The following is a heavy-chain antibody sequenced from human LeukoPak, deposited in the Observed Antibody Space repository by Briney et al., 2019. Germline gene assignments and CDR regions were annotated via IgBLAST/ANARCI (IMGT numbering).Heavy chain of an antibody. CDR3: ARRLEKWELQRDDSFDT. D-gene: IGHD1-1*01. J-gene: IGHJ3*02. CDR1: GGSFTGYY. CDR2: IHHSGAI. Sequence: KASETLSLTCAVYGGSFTGYYWSWIRQPPGKGLEWIAEIHHSGAINYNPSLKPRVAISRYTSKNQISLKLTSVTAADTAVYYCARRLEKWELQRDDSFDTWGRGTMVTVSS. V-gene: IGHV4-34*01.